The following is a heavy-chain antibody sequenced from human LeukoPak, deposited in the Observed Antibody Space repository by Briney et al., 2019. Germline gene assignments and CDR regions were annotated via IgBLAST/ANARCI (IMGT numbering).Heavy chain of an antibody. V-gene: IGHV4-4*07. CDR1: GGSISSYY. CDR3: ARATGVGATGWFDP. D-gene: IGHD1-26*01. Sequence: ASETLSLTCTVSGGSISSYYWSWIRQPAGKGLEWIGRIYTSGSTNYNPSLKSRVTMSVDTSKNQFSLKLSSETAADTAVYYCARATGVGATGWFDPWGQGTLVTVSS. J-gene: IGHJ5*02. CDR2: IYTSGST.